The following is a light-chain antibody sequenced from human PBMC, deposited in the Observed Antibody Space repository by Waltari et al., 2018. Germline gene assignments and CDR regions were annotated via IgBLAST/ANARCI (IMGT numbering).Light chain of an antibody. CDR2: SNN. Sequence: QSVLTQPPSASGTPGQRVTISCSGSSSNIGSNYVYWYQQLPGTAPKLLIDSNNQRPSGVPDRVSGSKSGTSASLAISGLRSEDEADYYCAAWDDSLSGWVFGGGTKLTVL. V-gene: IGLV1-47*02. CDR3: AAWDDSLSGWV. CDR1: SSNIGSNY. J-gene: IGLJ3*02.